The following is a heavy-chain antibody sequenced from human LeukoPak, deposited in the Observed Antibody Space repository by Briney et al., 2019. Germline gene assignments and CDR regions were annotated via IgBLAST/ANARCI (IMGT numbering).Heavy chain of an antibody. CDR3: AHIGWDGYNYQRFDY. CDR1: GFSLSTSGVG. CDR2: IYWDDGK. Sequence: ESGPTPVKPTQTPTLTCTFSGFSLSTSGVGVGWIRQPPGKALEWLALIYWDDGKRYSPSLKSRLTITKDTSKTQVVPTMTNMDPVDTATYYCAHIGWDGYNYQRFDYWGQGTLVTVSS. D-gene: IGHD5-24*01. V-gene: IGHV2-5*02. J-gene: IGHJ4*02.